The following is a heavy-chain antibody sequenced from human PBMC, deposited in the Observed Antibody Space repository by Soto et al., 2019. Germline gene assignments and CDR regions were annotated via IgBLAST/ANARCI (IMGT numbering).Heavy chain of an antibody. CDR2: MNPNSGNT. Sequence: GASVKVSCKGSGYTFTSYDINWVRQATGRGLEWMGWMNPNSGNTGYAQKFQGRVTMTRNTSISTAYMELSSLRSEDTAVYYCARLEGNWNYGYYYYMDVWGKGTTVTVSS. CDR1: GYTFTSYD. V-gene: IGHV1-8*01. J-gene: IGHJ6*03. CDR3: ARLEGNWNYGYYYYMDV. D-gene: IGHD1-7*01.